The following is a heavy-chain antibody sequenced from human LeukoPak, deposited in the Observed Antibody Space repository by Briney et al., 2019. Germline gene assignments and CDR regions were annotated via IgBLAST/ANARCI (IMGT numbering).Heavy chain of an antibody. Sequence: SETLSLTCAVYGGSFSGYYWSWIRQPPGKGLEWIGEINHSGSTNYNPSLKSRVTISVDKSKNQFSLKLSSVTAADTAVYYCARGRLIVVVPAASRGKYNWFDPWGQGTLVTVSS. CDR2: INHSGST. CDR1: GGSFSGYY. V-gene: IGHV4-34*01. D-gene: IGHD2-2*01. CDR3: ARGRLIVVVPAASRGKYNWFDP. J-gene: IGHJ5*02.